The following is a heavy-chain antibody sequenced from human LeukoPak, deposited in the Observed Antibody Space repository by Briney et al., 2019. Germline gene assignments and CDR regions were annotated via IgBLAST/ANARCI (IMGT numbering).Heavy chain of an antibody. CDR1: GYSFTSYW. Sequence: GESLRISCRGAGYSFTSYWIRWVRPMPGKGVEWMGRIDPSGSYNNYRKFFQGHVTISVDKSISTAYLQWSSLKASDAAMYYCARRLERHFDYWGQGTLVTVSS. CDR3: ARRLERHFDY. D-gene: IGHD1-1*01. CDR2: IDPSGSYN. V-gene: IGHV5-10-1*01. J-gene: IGHJ4*02.